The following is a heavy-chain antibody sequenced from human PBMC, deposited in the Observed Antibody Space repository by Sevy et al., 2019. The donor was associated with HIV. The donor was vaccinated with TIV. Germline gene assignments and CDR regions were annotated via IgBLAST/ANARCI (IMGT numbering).Heavy chain of an antibody. CDR2: LSFGCGEI. CDR3: AREGCTKPHDY. Sequence: GGSLRLSCAASGFTFSKYSMSWVRQPPGKGLEWVSTLSFGCGEINYADSVKGRFTISRDNSKSSVYLQMNNLRAEDTDVYSCAREGCTKPHDYWGQGTLVTVSS. J-gene: IGHJ4*02. V-gene: IGHV3-23*01. CDR1: GFTFSKYS. D-gene: IGHD2-8*01.